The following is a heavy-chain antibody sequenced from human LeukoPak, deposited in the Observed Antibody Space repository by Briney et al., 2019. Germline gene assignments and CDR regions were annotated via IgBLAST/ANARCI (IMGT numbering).Heavy chain of an antibody. J-gene: IGHJ4*02. CDR1: GFTFSNYN. V-gene: IGHV3-23*01. CDR2: ISGSGDNT. CDR3: ARVTYGSGTYGAFDY. D-gene: IGHD3-10*01. Sequence: GGSLRLSCAASGFTFSNYNMHWVRQAPGKGLEWVSTISGSGDNTYYADSVKGRFTISRDNSKNTLYLQMNSLGAEDTAVYYCARVTYGSGTYGAFDYWGQGTLVTVSS.